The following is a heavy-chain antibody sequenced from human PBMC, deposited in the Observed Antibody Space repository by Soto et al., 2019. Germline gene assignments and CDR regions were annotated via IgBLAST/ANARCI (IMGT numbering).Heavy chain of an antibody. CDR1: GYTFTGYY. Sequence: APVKVSCKASGYTFTGYYMHWARQAPGQGLEWMGWINPNSGGTNYAQKFQGWVTMTRDTSISTAYMELSRLRSDDTAVYYCARDLSRGTSIAARTRYYYGMDVWGQGTTVPVSS. CDR2: INPNSGGT. D-gene: IGHD6-6*01. V-gene: IGHV1-2*04. CDR3: ARDLSRGTSIAARTRYYYGMDV. J-gene: IGHJ6*02.